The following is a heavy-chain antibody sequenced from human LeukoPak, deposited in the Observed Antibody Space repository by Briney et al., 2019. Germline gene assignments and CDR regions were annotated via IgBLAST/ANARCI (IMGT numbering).Heavy chain of an antibody. D-gene: IGHD6-19*01. Sequence: GGSLRLSCAASEFTFTTHSMAWVRQAPGKGLEWVSSISSSATYRYYADSVNGRFTISRDNAKNSLYLQMNSLRAEDTAVYYCARDREAVASTFDYWGQGTLVTVSS. CDR2: ISSSATYR. J-gene: IGHJ4*02. CDR1: EFTFTTHS. CDR3: ARDREAVASTFDY. V-gene: IGHV3-21*01.